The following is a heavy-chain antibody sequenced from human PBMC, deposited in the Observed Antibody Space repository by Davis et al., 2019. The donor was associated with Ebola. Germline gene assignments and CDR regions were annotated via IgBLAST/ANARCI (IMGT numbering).Heavy chain of an antibody. V-gene: IGHV3-9*01. Sequence: SLNISCAASGFTFDDYAMHWVRQAPGKGLEWVSGISWNSGSIGYADSVKGRFTISRDNAKNSLYLQMNSLRAEDTALYYCAKDNYYYGMDVWGQGTTVTVSS. CDR1: GFTFDDYA. J-gene: IGHJ6*02. CDR3: AKDNYYYGMDV. CDR2: ISWNSGSI.